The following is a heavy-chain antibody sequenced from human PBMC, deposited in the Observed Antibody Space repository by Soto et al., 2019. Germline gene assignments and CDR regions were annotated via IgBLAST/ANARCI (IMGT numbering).Heavy chain of an antibody. CDR2: IYPGDSDT. CDR1: GYSFTSYW. D-gene: IGHD6-13*01. Sequence: GESLKISCKGSGYSFTSYWIGWGRQMPGKGLEWMGIIYPGDSDTRYSPSFQGQVTISDDNSISTAYLQWSSLKSSHTSMYYCASHGAAAGTSYYYYYGMDVWGQGTTVTVSS. V-gene: IGHV5-51*01. CDR3: ASHGAAAGTSYYYYYGMDV. J-gene: IGHJ6*02.